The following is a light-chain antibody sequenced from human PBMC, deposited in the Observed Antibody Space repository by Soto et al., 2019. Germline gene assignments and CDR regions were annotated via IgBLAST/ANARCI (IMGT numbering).Light chain of an antibody. CDR2: GAT. CDR1: QSVSSSY. J-gene: IGKJ5*01. Sequence: EIVLTQSPGTLSLSPGERATLSCRASQSVSSSYLAWYQQKPGQAPRLLIHGATTRATGIPARFSGSGSGAEFTLTISSLQSEDFAVYSGQQRSNWITFGQGTRLEIK. CDR3: QQRSNWIT. V-gene: IGKV3D-20*02.